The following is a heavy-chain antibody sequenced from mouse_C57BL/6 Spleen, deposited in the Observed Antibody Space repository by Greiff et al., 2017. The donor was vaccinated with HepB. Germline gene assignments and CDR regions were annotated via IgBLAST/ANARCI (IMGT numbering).Heavy chain of an antibody. V-gene: IGHV5-6*01. J-gene: IGHJ2*01. CDR2: ISSGGSYT. CDR3: ASDSSFGY. D-gene: IGHD3-2*01. CDR1: GFTFSSYG. Sequence: EVKVVESGGDLVKPGGSLKLSCAASGFTFSSYGMSWVRQTPDKRLEWVATISSGGSYTYYPDSVKGRFTISRDNAKNTLYLQMSSLKSEDTAMYYCASDSSFGYWGQGTTLTVSS.